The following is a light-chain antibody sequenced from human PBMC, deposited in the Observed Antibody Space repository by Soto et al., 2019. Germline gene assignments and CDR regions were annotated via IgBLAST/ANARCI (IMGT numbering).Light chain of an antibody. CDR2: WAT. CDR3: QQYYSSPYT. J-gene: IGKJ2*01. CDR1: QSVLYSSNNKNC. Sequence: DIVMTQSPDSLAVSLGERATINCKSAQSVLYSSNNKNCLGWYQQKPGQPPKLLIYWATTRESGVPDRFSGSGSGTDFTLTIRSLQAEDVAVYYCQQYYSSPYTFGQGTKVDI. V-gene: IGKV4-1*01.